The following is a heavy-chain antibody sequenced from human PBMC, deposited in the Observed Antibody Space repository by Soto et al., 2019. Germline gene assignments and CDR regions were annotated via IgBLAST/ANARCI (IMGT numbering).Heavy chain of an antibody. CDR2: TIPMFGTT. CDR1: GGSFNSYA. V-gene: IGHV1-69*12. Sequence: QVQLVQSGAEVKKPESSVRVSCKASGGSFNSYAITWVRQAPGQGLEWMGGTIPMFGTTYYAEKFQGRVTISADQSTNKAYMELSSLRAEDTGVYYCTRCGIRYHSIGYYLGIDGMDVWGQGTTVIVSS. CDR3: TRCGIRYHSIGYYLGIDGMDV. J-gene: IGHJ6*02. D-gene: IGHD3-22*01.